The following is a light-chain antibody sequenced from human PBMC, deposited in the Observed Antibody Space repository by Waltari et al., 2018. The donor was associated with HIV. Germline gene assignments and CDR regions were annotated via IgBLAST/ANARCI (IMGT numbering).Light chain of an antibody. CDR1: SGSIASNH. J-gene: IGLJ3*02. V-gene: IGLV6-57*03. CDR3: QSFDANNHWV. Sequence: FMLTQPHSVSESPGKTVTISCTRHSGSIASNHVQWFQQRPGNAPTTILYEDYQRPPGVPDRFSGTIVKSSNSASLTISGVKTEDEADYYCQSFDANNHWVFGGGTRLTVL. CDR2: EDY.